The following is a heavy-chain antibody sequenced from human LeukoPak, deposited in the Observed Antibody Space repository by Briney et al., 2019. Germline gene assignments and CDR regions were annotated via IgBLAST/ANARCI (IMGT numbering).Heavy chain of an antibody. Sequence: ASVKVSCKASGYSFTNYGITWVREAPGQGLEWVGWISVYNGNRNYAQKFQGRVSMTTDTSTNTAYMEMRSLRSDDTALYYCVRDNRDSSGWDFDYWGQGTLVTASS. CDR2: ISVYNGNR. D-gene: IGHD6-19*01. CDR3: VRDNRDSSGWDFDY. V-gene: IGHV1-18*01. CDR1: GYSFTNYG. J-gene: IGHJ4*02.